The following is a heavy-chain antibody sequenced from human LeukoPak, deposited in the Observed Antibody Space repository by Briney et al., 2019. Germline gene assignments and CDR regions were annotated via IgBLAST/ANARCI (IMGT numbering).Heavy chain of an antibody. J-gene: IGHJ4*02. D-gene: IGHD6-19*01. Sequence: GGSLKLSCAASGFTFSGHSMNWVRQAPGKGLEWVSYISNSGSSDIFYADSVKGRFTISRDNAKNSLYLQMNSLRAEDTAVYYCARDVAVAAPDYWGQGTLVTVSS. CDR3: ARDVAVAAPDY. CDR1: GFTFSGHS. CDR2: ISNSGSSDI. V-gene: IGHV3-21*01.